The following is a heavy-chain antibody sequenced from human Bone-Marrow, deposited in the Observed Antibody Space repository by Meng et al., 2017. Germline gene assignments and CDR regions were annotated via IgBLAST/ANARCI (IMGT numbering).Heavy chain of an antibody. Sequence: ASVKVSCKASGYTFTGYYMHWVRQAPGQGLEWMGWINPNSGGTNYAQKFQGRVTMTRDTSISTAYMKLSRLRSDDTAVYYCVCSGYYGYYYYYYGMDVWGQGTTVTVSS. D-gene: IGHD3-22*01. CDR1: GYTFTGYY. CDR2: INPNSGGT. V-gene: IGHV1-2*02. CDR3: VCSGYYGYYYYYYGMDV. J-gene: IGHJ6*02.